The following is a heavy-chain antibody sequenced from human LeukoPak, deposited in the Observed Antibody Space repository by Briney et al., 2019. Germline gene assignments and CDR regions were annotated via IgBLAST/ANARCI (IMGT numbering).Heavy chain of an antibody. J-gene: IGHJ5*02. V-gene: IGHV1-69*05. CDR2: IIPIFGTA. CDR3: ARAVVPAAMGFYWFDP. CDR1: GGTFSSYA. Sequence: LVKVSCRASGGTFSSYAISWVRQAPGQGLEWMGGIIPIFGTANYAQKFQGRVTITTDESTSTAYMELSSLRSEDTAVYYCARAVVPAAMGFYWFDPWGQGTLVTVSS. D-gene: IGHD2-2*01.